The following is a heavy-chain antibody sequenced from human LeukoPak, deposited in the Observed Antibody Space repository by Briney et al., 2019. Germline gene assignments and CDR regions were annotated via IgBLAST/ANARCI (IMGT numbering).Heavy chain of an antibody. CDR2: INHSGST. CDR1: GGSFSGYY. D-gene: IGHD3-22*01. V-gene: IGHV4-34*01. Sequence: SETLSLTCAVYGGSFSGYYWSWIRQPPGKGLEWIGEINHSGSTNYNPSLKSRVTISADTSKNQFSLKLSSVTTADTAVYYCARVGYYDSSGSQYYFDYWGQGTLATVSS. CDR3: ARVGYYDSSGSQYYFDY. J-gene: IGHJ4*02.